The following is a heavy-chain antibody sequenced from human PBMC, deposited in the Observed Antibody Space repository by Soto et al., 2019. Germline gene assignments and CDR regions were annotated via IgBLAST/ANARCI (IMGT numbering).Heavy chain of an antibody. CDR1: GGTFSSYA. CDR3: ARDRPIAYYDFWSGYSFDY. V-gene: IGHV1-69*01. D-gene: IGHD3-3*01. J-gene: IGHJ4*02. Sequence: QVQLVQSGAEVKKPGSSVKVSCKASGGTFSSYAISWVRQAPGQGLEWMGGIIPIFGTANYAQKFQGRVTITADESTSKAYMELSSLRSEDTAVYYCARDRPIAYYDFWSGYSFDYWGQGTLVTVSS. CDR2: IIPIFGTA.